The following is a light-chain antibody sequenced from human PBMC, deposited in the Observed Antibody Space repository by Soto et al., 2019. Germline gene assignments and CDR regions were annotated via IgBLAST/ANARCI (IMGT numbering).Light chain of an antibody. J-gene: IGLJ1*01. CDR3: CSYVTTPEI. CDR1: SSDVDDYRY. Sequence: QAVLAQPRSVSGSPGQLLTISCTGTSSDVDDYRYVSWYQQYPGKAPKLVIYDGTKRPSGVPDRFSGSNSGNTASLTIPGLQAEDEADYYCCSYVTTPEIFXTGTNVTVL. CDR2: DGT. V-gene: IGLV2-11*01.